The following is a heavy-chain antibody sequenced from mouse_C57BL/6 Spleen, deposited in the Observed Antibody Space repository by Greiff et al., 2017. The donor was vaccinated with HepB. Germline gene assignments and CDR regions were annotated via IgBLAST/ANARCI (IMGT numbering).Heavy chain of an antibody. Sequence: VQLQQSGAELVKPGASVKLSCKASGYTFTSYWMHWVKQRPGRGLEWIGRIDPNSGGTKYNEKFKSKATLTVDKPSSTAYMQLISLTSEDSAVSYCARWGYYGSSYEGYWGQGTTLTVSS. CDR2: IDPNSGGT. CDR3: ARWGYYGSSYEGY. J-gene: IGHJ2*01. V-gene: IGHV1-72*01. CDR1: GYTFTSYW. D-gene: IGHD1-1*01.